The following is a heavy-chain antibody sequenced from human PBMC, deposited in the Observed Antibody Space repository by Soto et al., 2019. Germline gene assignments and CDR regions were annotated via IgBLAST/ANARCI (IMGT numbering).Heavy chain of an antibody. CDR1: GFTFSTYA. CDR2: ISGSGDST. D-gene: IGHD6-19*01. Sequence: EVQLLESGGGLVQPGGSLRLSCAASGFTFSTYAMNWVRQAPGKGLEWGSGISGSGDSTYYADSVKGRFTVSRDNSKYTLYLQRNSLRAEDTAVFYCAKERSSGWSLDYWGQGTLVTVSS. J-gene: IGHJ4*02. V-gene: IGHV3-23*01. CDR3: AKERSSGWSLDY.